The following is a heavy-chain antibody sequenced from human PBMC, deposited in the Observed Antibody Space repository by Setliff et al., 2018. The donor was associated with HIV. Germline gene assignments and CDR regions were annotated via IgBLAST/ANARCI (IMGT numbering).Heavy chain of an antibody. D-gene: IGHD1-26*01. CDR3: ARNAVGETDFDY. V-gene: IGHV1-3*01. CDR2: IIAGNGDT. Sequence: ASVKVSCKASGYTFTNHAMQWVRQAPGQSLEWMGWIIAGNGDTRYSKNFRDRVTFTQDTSASTAYMELSSLRSDDTALYYCARNAVGETDFDYWGQGTLVTVSS. J-gene: IGHJ4*02. CDR1: GYTFTNHA.